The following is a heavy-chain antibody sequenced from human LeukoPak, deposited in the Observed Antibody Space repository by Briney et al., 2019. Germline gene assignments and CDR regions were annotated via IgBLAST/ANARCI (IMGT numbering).Heavy chain of an antibody. J-gene: IGHJ4*02. D-gene: IGHD3-16*01. CDR3: ARSLMMGTYYFDY. CDR2: IYYSGST. V-gene: IGHV4-59*01. CDR1: GGSISSYY. Sequence: PSETLSLTCTVSGGSISSYYWSWIRQPPGKGLEWIGYIYYSGSTNYNPSLKSRVTISVDTSKNQFSLKLSSVTAADTAVYYCARSLMMGTYYFDYWGQGTLVTVSS.